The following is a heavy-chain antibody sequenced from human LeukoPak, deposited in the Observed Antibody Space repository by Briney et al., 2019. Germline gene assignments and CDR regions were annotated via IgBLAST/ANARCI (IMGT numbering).Heavy chain of an antibody. J-gene: IGHJ4*02. CDR1: GFTVNSNS. CDR3: ARGACSSTSCGDY. D-gene: IGHD2-2*01. CDR2: IYSGGST. Sequence: PGGSLRLSCAASGFTVNSNSMSWVCQAPGKGLEWVSIIYSGGSTYYADSVKGRFTISRDNSKNTLYLLMNSLRAEDTAVYYCARGACSSTSCGDYWGQGTLVTVSS. V-gene: IGHV3-53*01.